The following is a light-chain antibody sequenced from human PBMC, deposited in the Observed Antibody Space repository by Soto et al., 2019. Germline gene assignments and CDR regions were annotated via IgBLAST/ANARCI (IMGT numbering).Light chain of an antibody. J-gene: IGLJ2*01. Sequence: AVVTQPPSASGTPGQRVTIPCSGSNSNIGSNTVNWYQQLPGAAPKLLIYSNNQRPSGVPDRFSGSKSGTSASLAITGLQTEDEADYYCAGWDDSLNGVVFGGGTKLTVL. CDR3: AGWDDSLNGVV. V-gene: IGLV1-44*01. CDR2: SNN. CDR1: NSNIGSNT.